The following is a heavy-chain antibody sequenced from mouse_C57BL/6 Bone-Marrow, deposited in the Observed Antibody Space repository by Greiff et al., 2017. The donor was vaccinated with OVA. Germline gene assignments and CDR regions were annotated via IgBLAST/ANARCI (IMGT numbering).Heavy chain of an antibody. J-gene: IGHJ3*01. V-gene: IGHV5-6*01. D-gene: IGHD2-3*01. Sequence: DVQLVESGGDLVKPGGSLKLSCAASGFTFSSYGMSWVRQTPDKRLEWVATISSGGSYTYYPDSVKGRFTISRDNAKNTLYLQMSSLKSEDTAMYYCAGPYDGTPFAYWGQGTLVTVSA. CDR2: ISSGGSYT. CDR1: GFTFSSYG. CDR3: AGPYDGTPFAY.